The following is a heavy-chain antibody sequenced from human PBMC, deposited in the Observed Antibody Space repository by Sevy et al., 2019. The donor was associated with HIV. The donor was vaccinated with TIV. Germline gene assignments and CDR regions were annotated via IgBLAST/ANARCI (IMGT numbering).Heavy chain of an antibody. V-gene: IGHV4-59*08. CDR3: AGENAWGRGYS. D-gene: IGHD1-26*01. CDR2: IYYNGHI. Sequence: SETLSLTCTVSGGSITSLYWNWIRPPPGKGLEWIANIYYNGHINYNPSLKSRVTLSLDTSKNQFSLRLSSVTAADTAMYYCAGENAWGRGYSWGQGTLGTVSS. CDR1: GGSITSLY. J-gene: IGHJ4*02.